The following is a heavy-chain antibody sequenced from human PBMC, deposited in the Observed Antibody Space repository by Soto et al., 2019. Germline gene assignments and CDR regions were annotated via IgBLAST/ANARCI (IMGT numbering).Heavy chain of an antibody. V-gene: IGHV4-30-4*01. CDR3: ARDKRITIFGVVIEGDPTDCYGMDV. D-gene: IGHD3-3*01. CDR2: IYYSGST. Sequence: PSETLSLTCTVSGGSISSGDYYWSWIRQPPGKGLEWIGYIYYSGSTYYNPSLKSRVTISVDTSKNQFSLKLSSVTAADTAVYYCARDKRITIFGVVIEGDPTDCYGMDVWGQGTTATVSS. J-gene: IGHJ6*01. CDR1: GGSISSGDYY.